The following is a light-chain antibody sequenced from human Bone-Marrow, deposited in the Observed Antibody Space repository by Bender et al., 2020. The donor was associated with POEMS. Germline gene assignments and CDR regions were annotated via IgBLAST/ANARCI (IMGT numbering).Light chain of an antibody. CDR3: QSWGSNTAV. CDR2: QDT. J-gene: IGLJ2*01. V-gene: IGLV3-1*01. Sequence: SYELTQPPSVSVSPGQTASITCSGDPFLKRYAYWYQQKSGQAPVLVIYQDTKRPSGIPERFSGSTSGNTASLTISGTQTMDEADYYCQSWGSNTAVFGGGTKLTVL. CDR1: PFLKRY.